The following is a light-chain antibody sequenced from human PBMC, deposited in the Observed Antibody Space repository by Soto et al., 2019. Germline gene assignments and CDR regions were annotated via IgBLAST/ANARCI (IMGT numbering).Light chain of an antibody. Sequence: DIQMTQSPTTLSASVGDRVTITCRASQSISSWLAWYQQKPGKAPKLLIYKASSLESGVPSRFSGSGSGTEFTLTISSLQPDDFATYYCQQYNSYPYTFGQGTKLEIK. J-gene: IGKJ2*01. V-gene: IGKV1-5*03. CDR3: QQYNSYPYT. CDR2: KAS. CDR1: QSISSW.